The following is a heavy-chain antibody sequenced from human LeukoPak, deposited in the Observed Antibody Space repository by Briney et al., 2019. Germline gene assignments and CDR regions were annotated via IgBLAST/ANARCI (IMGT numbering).Heavy chain of an antibody. CDR3: ARALGYCSSTSCYDLPLYGMDV. CDR1: GFTFSSYS. J-gene: IGHJ6*02. V-gene: IGHV3-21*01. Sequence: GGSRRLSCAASGFTFSSYSMNWVRQAPGKGLEWVSSISISRSYIYYADSVKGRFTISRDNAKNSLYLQMNSLRAEDTAVYYCARALGYCSSTSCYDLPLYGMDVWGQGTTVTVSS. CDR2: ISISRSYI. D-gene: IGHD2-2*01.